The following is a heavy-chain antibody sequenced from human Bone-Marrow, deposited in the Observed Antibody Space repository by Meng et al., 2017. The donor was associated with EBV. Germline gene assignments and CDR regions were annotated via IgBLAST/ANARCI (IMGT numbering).Heavy chain of an antibody. CDR3: ASESGRGFTPDF. CDR1: GGPFRSDA. CDR2: LIPMSGAP. V-gene: IGHV1-69*01. Sequence: EASGAEVKMPGSSVKISCKTSGGPFRSDAVSWVRQRPRQGLEWLGGLIPMSGAPHYAQKFQNRVTITADEYTRTHYMELSSLRSDDTAVYYCASESGRGFTPDFWGQGTLVTVSS. D-gene: IGHD3-10*01. J-gene: IGHJ4*02.